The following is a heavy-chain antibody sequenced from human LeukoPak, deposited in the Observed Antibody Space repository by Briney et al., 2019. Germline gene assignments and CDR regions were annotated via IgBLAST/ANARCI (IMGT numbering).Heavy chain of an antibody. CDR2: TYYRSKWYN. CDR1: GDSFSSNSAA. D-gene: IGHD3-10*01. V-gene: IGHV6-1*01. J-gene: IGHJ5*02. CDR3: ASSADGSGSYDWFDP. Sequence: SQTLSLTCAISGDSFSSNSAAWNWVRQSPSRGLEWLGRTYYRSKWYNDYAEPVKSRITIKPDTSKNQFSLQLNSVTPEDTAVYYCASSADGSGSYDWFDPWGQGTLVTVSS.